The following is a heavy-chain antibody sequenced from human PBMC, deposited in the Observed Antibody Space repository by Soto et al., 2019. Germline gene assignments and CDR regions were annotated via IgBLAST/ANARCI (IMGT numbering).Heavy chain of an antibody. J-gene: IGHJ4*02. CDR1: GDSITSGDNY. V-gene: IGHV4-30-4*01. D-gene: IGHD3-16*01. Sequence: QLQESGPGLVKPSQTLSLTCTVSGDSITSGDNYWSWIRKPPGKGLEWIGYIYYSGRSYYTPSLKSRVTMSVDTSKNQFSLTLTSVTAADTAVYYCARGGGFDSWGRGTLLTVSS. CDR3: ARGGGFDS. CDR2: IYYSGRS.